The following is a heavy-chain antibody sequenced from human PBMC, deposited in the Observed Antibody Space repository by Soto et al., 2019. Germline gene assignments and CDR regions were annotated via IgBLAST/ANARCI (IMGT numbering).Heavy chain of an antibody. CDR3: ARDARLRQGFDY. D-gene: IGHD3-16*01. V-gene: IGHV4-59*01. CDR1: GGSISSYY. Sequence: SETLSLTCTVSGGSISSYYWSWIRQPPGKGLEWIGYIYYSGSTNYNPSLKSRVTISVDTSKNQFSLKLSSVTAADTAVYYCARDARLRQGFDYWGQGTLVTVSS. CDR2: IYYSGST. J-gene: IGHJ4*02.